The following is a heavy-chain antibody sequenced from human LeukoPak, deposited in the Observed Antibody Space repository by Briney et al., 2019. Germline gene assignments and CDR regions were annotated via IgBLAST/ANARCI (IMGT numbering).Heavy chain of an antibody. D-gene: IGHD4-17*01. Sequence: ASVKVSCKASGYTFTGYYMHWVRQAPGQGLEWMGWINPNSGGTNYAQKFQGRVTMTRDTSISTAYMELSRLRSDDTAVYYCARESGGGDYRMEALDYWGQGTLVTVSS. CDR3: ARESGGGDYRMEALDY. CDR2: INPNSGGT. CDR1: GYTFTGYY. J-gene: IGHJ4*02. V-gene: IGHV1-2*02.